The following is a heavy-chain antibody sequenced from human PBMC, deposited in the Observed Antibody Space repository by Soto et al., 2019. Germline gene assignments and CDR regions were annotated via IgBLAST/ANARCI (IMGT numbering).Heavy chain of an antibody. Sequence: GGSLRLSCAASGFTFSTYWMHWVRQVPGRGLVWVSRINSDGSSTMYADSVKGRFTISRDNAKNILYLQMNSLRVEDTAVYYCARLVPTAHYYYYYMDVWGKGTTVTVSS. D-gene: IGHD2-2*01. V-gene: IGHV3-74*03. J-gene: IGHJ6*03. CDR3: ARLVPTAHYYYYYMDV. CDR1: GFTFSTYW. CDR2: INSDGSST.